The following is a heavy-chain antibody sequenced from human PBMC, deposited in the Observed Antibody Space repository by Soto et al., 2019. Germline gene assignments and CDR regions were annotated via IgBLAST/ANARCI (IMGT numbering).Heavy chain of an antibody. V-gene: IGHV3-30*02. CDR2: VRFDGSDT. D-gene: IGHD2-8*01. J-gene: IGHJ3*02. Sequence: GGSLRLSCAASAFIFTGHGMHWVRQAPGKGLEWVAVVRFDGSDTHYADSVKGRFIISRDNSRNTLYLQMNSLRDEDTAVYYCAKDLIANNGVWEPFDMWGRGTKVTVSS. CDR3: AKDLIANNGVWEPFDM. CDR1: AFIFTGHG.